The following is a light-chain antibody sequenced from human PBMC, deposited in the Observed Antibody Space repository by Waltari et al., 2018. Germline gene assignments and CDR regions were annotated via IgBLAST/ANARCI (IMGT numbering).Light chain of an antibody. V-gene: IGLV2-23*02. J-gene: IGLJ2*01. CDR2: EVN. Sequence: QSALTQPAPVSGSPGQSITISCAGTSSDIGAYNYISWFQQHPDKAPKLIIYEVNKPPSGVSLLLSGSKSGNTASLTISGLQTEDEAYYYCCSYAGNNLLFGGGTKVAVL. CDR1: SSDIGAYNY. CDR3: CSYAGNNLL.